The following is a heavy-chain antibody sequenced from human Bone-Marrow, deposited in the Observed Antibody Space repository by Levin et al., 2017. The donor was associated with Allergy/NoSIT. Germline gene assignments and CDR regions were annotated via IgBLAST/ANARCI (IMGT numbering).Heavy chain of an antibody. V-gene: IGHV3-23*01. D-gene: IGHD3-22*01. CDR2: ISAGGGRT. Sequence: PGGSLRLSCAASGFTFSTYAMSWVRQTPGKGLEWVSTISAGGGRTFYADSVKGRFTISRDNSKNTLYLQMNSLRADDTAVYYCAKGAYYDVSGYLDYWGQGTLVTVSS. CDR3: AKGAYYDVSGYLDY. CDR1: GFTFSTYA. J-gene: IGHJ4*02.